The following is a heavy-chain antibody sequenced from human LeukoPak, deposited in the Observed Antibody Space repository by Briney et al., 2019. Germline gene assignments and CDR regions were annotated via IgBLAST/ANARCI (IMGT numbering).Heavy chain of an antibody. V-gene: IGHV1-69*06. CDR3: ARALLWFGELLGWFDP. Sequence: ASVKVSCKASGGTFSSYAISWVRQAPGQGLEWMGGIIPIFGTANYAQKFQGRVTITADKSTSTAYMELSSLRSEDTAVYYCARALLWFGELLGWFDPWGQGTLVTVSS. CDR1: GGTFSSYA. J-gene: IGHJ5*02. D-gene: IGHD3-10*01. CDR2: IIPIFGTA.